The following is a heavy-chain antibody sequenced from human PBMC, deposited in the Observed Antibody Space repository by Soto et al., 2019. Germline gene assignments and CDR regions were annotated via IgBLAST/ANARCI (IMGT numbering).Heavy chain of an antibody. D-gene: IGHD2-2*01. Sequence: QIHLVESGGGVVQPGRSLRLSCASSGFNFRTFTMHWVRQAPGKGLEWVAGISYDGINAYYADSVKGRFAISRDNYKNTVSLQINSLRPADTAAYYCAKDGVNYASLSPVDYWGQGTLVTVSS. V-gene: IGHV3-30*09. CDR1: GFNFRTFT. CDR2: ISYDGINA. J-gene: IGHJ4*02. CDR3: AKDGVNYASLSPVDY.